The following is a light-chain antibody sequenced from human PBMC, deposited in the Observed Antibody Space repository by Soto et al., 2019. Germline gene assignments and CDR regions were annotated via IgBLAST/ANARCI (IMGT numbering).Light chain of an antibody. V-gene: IGKV1-5*01. Sequence: DIQMTQSPSALSASVGDRVTITCRASQSISGCLAWFQQKPGKAPKLLIYDASSLESGVPSRFSGSGSGTEFTLTITSLQPDDFATYYCQQYVFYRGTFGQGTKVEIK. CDR3: QQYVFYRGT. CDR2: DAS. CDR1: QSISGC. J-gene: IGKJ1*01.